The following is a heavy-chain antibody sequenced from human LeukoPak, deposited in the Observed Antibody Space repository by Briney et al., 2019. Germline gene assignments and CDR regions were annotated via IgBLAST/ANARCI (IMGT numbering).Heavy chain of an antibody. Sequence: GSVTVSCKASGYTFTGYYMHWVRQAPGQGLEWMGWINPNSGGTNYAQKFQGRVTITRNTSISTAYMELSSLRSEDTAVYYCARAVRIVGAATDYWGQGTLVTVSS. J-gene: IGHJ4*02. V-gene: IGHV1-2*02. D-gene: IGHD1-26*01. CDR2: INPNSGGT. CDR1: GYTFTGYY. CDR3: ARAVRIVGAATDY.